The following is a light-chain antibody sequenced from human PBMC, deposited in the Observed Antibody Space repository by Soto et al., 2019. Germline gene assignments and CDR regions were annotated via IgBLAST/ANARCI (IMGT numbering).Light chain of an antibody. Sequence: QSVLTQPPSVSAAPGQKVTISCSGSSSNIGNNYVSWYQQLPETAPKLLMYDNNKRPSGIPDRFSGSKSGTSATLGITGLQTGDEADYYCGTWDSSLSAVVFGGGTKLTVL. CDR2: DNN. J-gene: IGLJ2*01. CDR1: SSNIGNNY. V-gene: IGLV1-51*01. CDR3: GTWDSSLSAVV.